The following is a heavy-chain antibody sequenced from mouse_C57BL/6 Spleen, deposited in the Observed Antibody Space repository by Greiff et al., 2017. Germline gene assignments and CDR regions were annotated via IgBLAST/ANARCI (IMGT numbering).Heavy chain of an antibody. V-gene: IGHV5-15*01. CDR1: GFTFSDYG. Sequence: EVMLVESGGGLVQPGGSLKLSCAASGFTFSDYGMAWVRQAPRKGPEWVAFISNLAYSIYYADTVTGRFTISRENAKNTLYLEMSSLRSEDTAMYYCARSYYGSILYWYFDVWGTGTTVTGSS. CDR3: ARSYYGSILYWYFDV. CDR2: ISNLAYSI. J-gene: IGHJ1*03. D-gene: IGHD1-1*01.